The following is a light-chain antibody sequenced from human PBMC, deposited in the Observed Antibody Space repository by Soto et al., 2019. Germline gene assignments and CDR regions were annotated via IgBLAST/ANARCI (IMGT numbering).Light chain of an antibody. CDR3: QQRSNWPPLFT. Sequence: LTQSPATLSLYPGERATHSCRASQSVSSYLAWYQQKPGQAPRLLIYDASNRATGIPARFSGSGSGTDFTLTISSLEPEDFAVYYCQQRSNWPPLFTFGPGTKVDIK. V-gene: IGKV3-11*01. CDR2: DAS. J-gene: IGKJ3*01. CDR1: QSVSSY.